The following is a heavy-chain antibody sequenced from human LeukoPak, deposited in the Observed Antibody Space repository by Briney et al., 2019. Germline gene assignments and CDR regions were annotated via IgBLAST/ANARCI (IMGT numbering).Heavy chain of an antibody. CDR2: ISIDGSRQ. CDR3: AREQGGSGWSGFDY. V-gene: IGHV3-30*15. D-gene: IGHD6-19*01. Sequence: PGGSLRLSCAPSIGFTLRNYAIHWVRQAPGKGLEWVAVISIDGSRQHYADFLVGRFTISRDNSKNTVSLQMSSLRTEDTAVYFCAREQGGSGWSGFDYWGQGTLDTVSS. J-gene: IGHJ4*02. CDR1: GFTLRNYA.